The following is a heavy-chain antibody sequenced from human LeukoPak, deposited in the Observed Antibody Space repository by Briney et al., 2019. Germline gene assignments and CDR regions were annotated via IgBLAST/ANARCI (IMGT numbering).Heavy chain of an antibody. Sequence: GGSLRLSSAASGFTFSTYVMSWVRQAPGKGLEWVAVISYDGSNKYYADSVKGRFTISRDNSKNTLYLQMNSLRAEDTAVYYCAKYRGVGATTEIYYWGQGTLVTVSS. V-gene: IGHV3-30*18. CDR1: GFTFSTYV. CDR2: ISYDGSNK. D-gene: IGHD1-26*01. CDR3: AKYRGVGATTEIYY. J-gene: IGHJ4*02.